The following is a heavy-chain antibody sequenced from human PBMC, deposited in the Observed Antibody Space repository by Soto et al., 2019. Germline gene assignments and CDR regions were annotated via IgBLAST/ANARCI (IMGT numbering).Heavy chain of an antibody. J-gene: IGHJ4*02. V-gene: IGHV4-4*02. CDR1: GGSISTSNW. D-gene: IGHD6-13*01. CDR3: ARARATIAAAAIFDG. CDR2: VYRTGST. Sequence: QVQLQESGPGLVKPSGTLSLTCAVSGGSISTSNWWSWVRQPPGKGLEWIGEVYRTGSTNYNPSLESRLATSVDKSKNEFARKRTSVTAADAAVYYCARARATIAAAAIFDGWGQGTLVTVSS.